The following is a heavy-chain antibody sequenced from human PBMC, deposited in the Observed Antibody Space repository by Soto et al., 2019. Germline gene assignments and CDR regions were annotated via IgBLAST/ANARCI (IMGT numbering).Heavy chain of an antibody. CDR3: ARALTGSGMGV. CDR2: INTYNGNT. CDR1: RYIFTNYG. J-gene: IGHJ6*02. V-gene: IGHV1-18*01. Sequence: QVQLVQSGVEVREPGASVKVSCKAVRYIFTNYGVSWVRQAPGQGLEWMGWINTYNGNTEYAQKFQGRITMTTDASTSTAYMELGRLRSDDTAISYCARALTGSGMGVWGQGTTVTVS.